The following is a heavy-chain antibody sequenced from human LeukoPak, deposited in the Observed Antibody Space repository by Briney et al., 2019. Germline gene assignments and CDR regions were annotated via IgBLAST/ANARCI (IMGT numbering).Heavy chain of an antibody. J-gene: IGHJ4*02. CDR2: IASDGSST. V-gene: IGHV3-74*01. CDR3: ARGRPHGNDY. Sequence: GGSLRLSCAASGFTFSSYWMNWVRQAPGKGLVWVSRIASDGSSTTYADSVKGRFSISRDNAKNTLYLQMNSLRDEDTAVYYCARGRPHGNDYWGQGTLVTVSS. D-gene: IGHD4-23*01. CDR1: GFTFSSYW.